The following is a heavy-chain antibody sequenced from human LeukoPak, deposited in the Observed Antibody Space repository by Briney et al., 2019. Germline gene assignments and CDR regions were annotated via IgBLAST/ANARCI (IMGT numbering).Heavy chain of an antibody. J-gene: IGHJ4*02. CDR3: ARNARRRVYYFDY. D-gene: IGHD6-25*01. V-gene: IGHV4-59*01. Sequence: SETLSLTCTVSGGSISSYYWGWIRQPPGKGLEWIGYIYYSGSTNYNPSLKSRVTISVDTSKNQFSLKLSSVTAADTAVYYCARNARRRVYYFDYWGQGTLVTVSS. CDR1: GGSISSYY. CDR2: IYYSGST.